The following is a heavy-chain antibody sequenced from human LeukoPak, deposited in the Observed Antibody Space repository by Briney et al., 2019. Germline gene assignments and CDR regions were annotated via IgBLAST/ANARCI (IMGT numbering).Heavy chain of an antibody. CDR2: IYYSGST. Sequence: PSETLSLTCTVSGGSISSGDYYWSWIRQPPGKGLEWIGYIYYSGSTYYNPSLKSRVTISVDTSKNQFSLKLSSVTAADTAVYYCARGYSSGWSPDYYYYYGMDVWGQGTTVTVSS. D-gene: IGHD6-19*01. V-gene: IGHV4-30-4*01. CDR1: GGSISSGDYY. J-gene: IGHJ6*02. CDR3: ARGYSSGWSPDYYYYYGMDV.